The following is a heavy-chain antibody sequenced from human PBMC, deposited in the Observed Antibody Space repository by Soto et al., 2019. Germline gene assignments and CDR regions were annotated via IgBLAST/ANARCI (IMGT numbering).Heavy chain of an antibody. CDR1: GYTFTNYD. J-gene: IGHJ4*02. V-gene: IGHV1-18*01. Sequence: QVPLVQSGAEVKKPGASVKVSCKTSGYTFTNYDISWVRQAPGQGLEWMGSISTYNGDTHYAQKLQGRVTMTTDTSTTTAYMDLTSLTSDDTAVYFCARGWELEYWGQGTLVSVSS. CDR2: ISTYNGDT. CDR3: ARGWELEY. D-gene: IGHD1-26*01.